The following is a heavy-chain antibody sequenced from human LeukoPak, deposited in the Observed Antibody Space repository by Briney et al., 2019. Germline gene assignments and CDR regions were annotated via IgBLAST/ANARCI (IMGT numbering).Heavy chain of an antibody. Sequence: ASVKVSCKASGYTFTSYGISWVRQAPGQGLEWMGWISAYNGNTNYAQKLQGRVTMTTDTSTSTAYMELSSLRSEDTAVYYCARGPSDIHCGGDCYSFWGQGTLVTVSS. V-gene: IGHV1-18*01. J-gene: IGHJ4*02. D-gene: IGHD2-21*02. CDR1: GYTFTSYG. CDR2: ISAYNGNT. CDR3: ARGPSDIHCGGDCYSF.